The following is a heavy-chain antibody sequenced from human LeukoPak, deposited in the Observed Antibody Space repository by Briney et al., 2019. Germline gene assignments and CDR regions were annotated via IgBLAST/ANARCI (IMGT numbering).Heavy chain of an antibody. CDR1: EFTFSNYG. D-gene: IGHD5/OR15-5a*01. Sequence: PGRSLRLSCTGSEFTFSNYGMHWVRQAPGKGLEWVAVISYDGKVKYYADSVKGRFTISRDNSKNTLYLEMNSLRGEDTAVYYCAKERLTKVSHETDYWGQGTLVTVSS. V-gene: IGHV3-30*18. CDR2: ISYDGKVK. CDR3: AKERLTKVSHETDY. J-gene: IGHJ4*02.